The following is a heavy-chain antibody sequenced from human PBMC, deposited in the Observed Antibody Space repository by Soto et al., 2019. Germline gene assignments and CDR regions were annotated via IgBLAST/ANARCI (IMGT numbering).Heavy chain of an antibody. CDR3: AGTKRRFLDWQPWDPEYYYYCGMDV. V-gene: IGHV1-69*01. CDR1: GGTFSSYA. Sequence: QVQLVQSGAEVKKPGSSVKVSCKASGGTFSSYAISWVRQAPGQGLEWMGGIIPIFGTANYAQKFQGRVTITAAESTSTAYMELSSLRSEDTAVYYCAGTKRRFLDWQPWDPEYYYYCGMDVWGQGTTVTVSS. J-gene: IGHJ6*02. CDR2: IIPIFGTA. D-gene: IGHD3-3*01.